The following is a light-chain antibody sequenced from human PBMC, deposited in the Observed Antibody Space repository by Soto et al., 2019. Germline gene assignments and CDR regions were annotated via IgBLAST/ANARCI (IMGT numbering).Light chain of an antibody. CDR3: GSWDSSLSAYV. CDR2: DDD. V-gene: IGLV1-51*01. J-gene: IGLJ1*01. CDR1: SSNIGGNS. Sequence: QSVLTQPPSVSAAPGQRVTISCSGSSSNIGGNSVSWYQQLPGTAPNLLIYDDDKRPSGIPGRFSGSKSGTSANLGITGFQTGDEADYYCGSWDSSLSAYVFGTGTKVTVL.